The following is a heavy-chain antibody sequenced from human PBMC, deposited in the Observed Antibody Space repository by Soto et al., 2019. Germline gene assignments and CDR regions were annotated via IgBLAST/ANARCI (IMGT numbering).Heavy chain of an antibody. CDR2: ISYDGSNK. D-gene: IGHD5-18*01. CDR1: GFTFSSYG. V-gene: IGHV3-30*18. J-gene: IGHJ6*02. CDR3: AKDHLYSYGRSYYYYGMDV. Sequence: PGGSLRLSCAASGFTFSSYGMHWVRQAPGKGLEWVAVISYDGSNKYYADSVKGRFTISRDNSKNTLYLQMNSLRAEDTAVYYCAKDHLYSYGRSYYYYGMDVWGQGTTVTVSS.